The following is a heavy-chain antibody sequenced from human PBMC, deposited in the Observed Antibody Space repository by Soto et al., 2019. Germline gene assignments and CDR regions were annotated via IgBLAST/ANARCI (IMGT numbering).Heavy chain of an antibody. Sequence: PSETLSLTCAVSGYSISSGYYWGWIRQPPGEGLEWIGSIYHSGSTYYNPSLKSRVTISVDTSKNQFSLKLSSVTAADTAVYYCARATYYYDSSGYYFHDYWGQGTLVTVSS. D-gene: IGHD3-22*01. J-gene: IGHJ4*02. CDR1: GYSISSGYY. V-gene: IGHV4-38-2*01. CDR2: IYHSGST. CDR3: ARATYYYDSSGYYFHDY.